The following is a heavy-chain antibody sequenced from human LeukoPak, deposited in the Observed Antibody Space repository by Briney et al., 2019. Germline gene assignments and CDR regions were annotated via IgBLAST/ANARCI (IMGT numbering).Heavy chain of an antibody. CDR2: ISGYDGNT. Sequence: ASVKVSCKASGYTFTDYYIHWVRQAPGPGLEWMGWISGYDGNTNYAQKLRGRVTMTTDTSTSTAYMDLRSLRSDDTALYYCARTVTTSSYYFDYWGQGTLVTVSS. D-gene: IGHD4-17*01. V-gene: IGHV1-18*04. J-gene: IGHJ4*02. CDR3: ARTVTTSSYYFDY. CDR1: GYTFTDYY.